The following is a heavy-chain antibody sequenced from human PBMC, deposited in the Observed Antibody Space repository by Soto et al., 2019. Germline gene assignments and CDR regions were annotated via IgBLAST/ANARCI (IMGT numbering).Heavy chain of an antibody. J-gene: IGHJ4*02. CDR3: ARGISMIVEVQRDAPDKYYFDS. CDR2: INHIGST. Sequence: SETLSVTCAFSVGSFSVHYWTWIRQPPGKGLDWTGEINHIGSTNSNPSLKSRVTLSVDTSKNQFSLKLNSVTAADTAVYYCARGISMIVEVQRDAPDKYYFDSWGQGTLVTGSS. CDR1: VGSFSVHY. V-gene: IGHV4-34*01. D-gene: IGHD3-22*01.